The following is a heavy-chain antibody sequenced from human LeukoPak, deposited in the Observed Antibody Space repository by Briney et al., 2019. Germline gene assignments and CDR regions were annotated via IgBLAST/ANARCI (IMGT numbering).Heavy chain of an antibody. CDR3: ATGFFYYYYMDV. CDR1: GFTFSSYS. CDR2: ISSSSSTI. D-gene: IGHD1-14*01. Sequence: GGSLRLSCAASGFTFSSYSMNWVRQAPGKGLEWVSYISSSSSTIYYADSVQGRFTISRDNAKSTLYLQMNSLRPEDTAVYYCATGFFYYYYMDVWGKGTTVTISS. V-gene: IGHV3-48*04. J-gene: IGHJ6*03.